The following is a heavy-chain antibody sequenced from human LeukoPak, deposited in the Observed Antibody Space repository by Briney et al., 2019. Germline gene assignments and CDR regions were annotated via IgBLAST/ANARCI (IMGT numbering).Heavy chain of an antibody. J-gene: IGHJ4*02. CDR3: ARGHVEMATTYDY. CDR1: GYTFTSYD. D-gene: IGHD5-24*01. V-gene: IGHV1-8*01. Sequence: ASVKVSCKASGYTFTSYDINWVRQATGQGLEWMGWMNPNSGNTGYAQKLQGRVTMTRNTSISTAYMELSSLRSEDTAVYYCARGHVEMATTYDYWGQGTLVTVSS. CDR2: MNPNSGNT.